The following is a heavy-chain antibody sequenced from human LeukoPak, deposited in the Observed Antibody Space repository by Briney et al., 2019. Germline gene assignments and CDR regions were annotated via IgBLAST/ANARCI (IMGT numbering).Heavy chain of an antibody. CDR3: ARDLGIDY. Sequence: GGSLRLSCAASGFTFSSYSMNWVRQAPGKGLEWVSYISSSSSTIYYADSVKGRFTISRDNAKNSLYLQMNSLRAEDTAVYYCARDLGIDYWGQGTLVTVSS. CDR1: GFTFSSYS. J-gene: IGHJ4*02. V-gene: IGHV3-48*01. D-gene: IGHD3-16*01. CDR2: ISSSSSTI.